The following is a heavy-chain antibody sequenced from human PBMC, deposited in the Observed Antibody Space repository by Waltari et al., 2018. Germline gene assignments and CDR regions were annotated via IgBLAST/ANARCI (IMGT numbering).Heavy chain of an antibody. V-gene: IGHV4-34*01. CDR2: INHSGIT. CDR1: GGSFRGYY. D-gene: IGHD1-1*01. Sequence: QVQLQQWGAGLLKPSETLSLTCAVYGGSFRGYYWSWIRQPPGKGLEWIGEINHSGITNDNPSLKSRVTIAVDTSKNQVSLKLSSVTAADTAVYYGARGHKGSLERTGCDYWGQGTLVTVSS. CDR3: ARGHKGSLERTGCDY. J-gene: IGHJ4*02.